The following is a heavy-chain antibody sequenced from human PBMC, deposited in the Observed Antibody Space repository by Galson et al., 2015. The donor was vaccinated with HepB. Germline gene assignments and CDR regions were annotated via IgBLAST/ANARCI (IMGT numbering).Heavy chain of an antibody. CDR3: TTAGEYSSGWYPDAFDI. V-gene: IGHV3-15*01. J-gene: IGHJ3*02. CDR1: GFTFSNAW. Sequence: SLRLSCAASGFTFSNAWMSWVRQAPGKGLEWVGRIKSKTDGGTTDYAAPVKGRFTISRDDSKNTLYLQMNSLKTEDTAVYYCTTAGEYSSGWYPDAFDIWGQGTMVTVSS. CDR2: IKSKTDGGTT. D-gene: IGHD6-19*01.